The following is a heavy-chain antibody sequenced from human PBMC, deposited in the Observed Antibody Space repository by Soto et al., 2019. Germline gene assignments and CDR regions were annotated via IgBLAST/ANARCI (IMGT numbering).Heavy chain of an antibody. CDR1: GFTFSSYA. J-gene: IGHJ6*02. Sequence: PGGSLRLSCAASGFTFSSYAMSWVRQAPGKGLEWVSAISGSGGSTYYADSVKGRFTISRDNSKSTLYLQMNSLRAEDTAVYYCARDLPDYYGMDVWGQGTTVTVSS. CDR3: ARDLPDYYGMDV. V-gene: IGHV3-23*01. CDR2: ISGSGGST.